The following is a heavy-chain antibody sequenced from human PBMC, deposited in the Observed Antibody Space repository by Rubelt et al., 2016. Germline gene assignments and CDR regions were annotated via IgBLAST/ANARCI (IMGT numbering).Heavy chain of an antibody. CDR2: IYYSGST. CDR3: ARGHCSSTSCYDVGWFDP. J-gene: IGHJ5*02. V-gene: IGHV4-61*05. D-gene: IGHD2-2*01. Sequence: QLQLQESGPGLVKPSETLSLTCTVSGGSISSSSYYWGWIRQPPGKGLEWIGYIYYSGSTNYNPSLNSRVTIAVDTSKNQLSLKLSSVTAADTAVYYCARGHCSSTSCYDVGWFDPWGQGTLVTVSS. CDR1: GGSISSSSYY.